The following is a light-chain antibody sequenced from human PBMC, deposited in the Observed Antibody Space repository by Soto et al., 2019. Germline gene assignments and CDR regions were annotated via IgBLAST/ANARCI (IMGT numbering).Light chain of an antibody. J-gene: IGKJ4*01. CDR3: QQYGDSPLT. Sequence: DIVLTQSPGTLSLSPGERATLSCRASQSVSSATYLAWYQQKPGRAPRLIIYGASSRAAGIPDRFSGSGSGTDFTLTISRLEPEDFAVYYCQQYGDSPLTFGGGTKLE. CDR1: QSVSSATY. V-gene: IGKV3-20*01. CDR2: GAS.